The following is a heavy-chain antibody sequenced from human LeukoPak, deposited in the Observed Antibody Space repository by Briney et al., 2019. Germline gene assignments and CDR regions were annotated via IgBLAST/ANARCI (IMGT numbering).Heavy chain of an antibody. CDR3: AKHSWWSGYFYFLPFDY. D-gene: IGHD3-3*01. CDR1: GFTFSSYN. V-gene: IGHV3-21*01. J-gene: IGHJ4*02. CDR2: ISSSSTYI. Sequence: GGSLRLSCAASGFTFSSYNMDWVRQAPGKGLEWVSSISSSSTYIYYADSVKGRFTISRDNAKNSLYLQMNSLRAEDTAVYYCAKHSWWSGYFYFLPFDYWGQGTLVTVSS.